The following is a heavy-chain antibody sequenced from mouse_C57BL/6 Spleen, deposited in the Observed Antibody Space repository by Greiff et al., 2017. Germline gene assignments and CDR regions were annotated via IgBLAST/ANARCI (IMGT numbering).Heavy chain of an antibody. CDR2: ISSGSSTI. CDR3: ANPDYYGSSYGYLDV. Sequence: EVKVVESGGGLVKPGGSLKLSCAASGFTFSDYGMHWVRQAPEKGLEWVAYISSGSSTIYYADTVKGRFTITRDNAKNTLFLQMTSLRSEDTAMYYCANPDYYGSSYGYLDVWGTGTTVTVSS. J-gene: IGHJ1*03. D-gene: IGHD1-1*01. V-gene: IGHV5-17*01. CDR1: GFTFSDYG.